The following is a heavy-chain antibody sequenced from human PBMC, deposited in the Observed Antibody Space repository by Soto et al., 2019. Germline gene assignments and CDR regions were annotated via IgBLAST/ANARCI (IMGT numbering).Heavy chain of an antibody. CDR1: GFTFGDYG. D-gene: IGHD3-10*01. Sequence: GGSLRLSCTASGFTFGDYGVSWFRQAPGKGLEWVGFIRSKAYGGAEDYAASVTGRFTISRDDSRSIAYLQMNSLKTEDTAVYYCTKIYGSGTYLPDYWGQGTLVTVS. CDR2: IRSKAYGGAE. CDR3: TKIYGSGTYLPDY. V-gene: IGHV3-49*03. J-gene: IGHJ4*02.